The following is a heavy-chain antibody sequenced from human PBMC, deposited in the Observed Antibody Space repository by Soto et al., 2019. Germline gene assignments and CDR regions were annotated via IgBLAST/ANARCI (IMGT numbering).Heavy chain of an antibody. CDR3: ASSYGSGYRAFDY. CDR2: VIPIVSMS. D-gene: IGHD3-10*01. V-gene: IGHV1-69*02. Sequence: QVQLVQSGAEVKRPGSSVKVSCKAAGDTFNFYSINWVRQAPGVGLEWMGRVIPIVSMSNYAQKFQGRVTMTADKSTSTAYMELSSLRSEDTAIYYCASSYGSGYRAFDYWGQGALVTVSS. CDR1: GDTFNFYS. J-gene: IGHJ4*02.